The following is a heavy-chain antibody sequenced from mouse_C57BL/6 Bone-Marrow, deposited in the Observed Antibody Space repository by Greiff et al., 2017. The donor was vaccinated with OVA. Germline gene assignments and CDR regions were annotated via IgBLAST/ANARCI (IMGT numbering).Heavy chain of an antibody. CDR2: ISYDGSN. V-gene: IGHV3-6*01. CDR1: GYSITSGYY. CDR3: ARVGGFAD. D-gene: IGHD3-1*01. J-gene: IGHJ3*01. Sequence: DVQLQESGPGLVKPSQSLSLTCSVTGYSITSGYYWNWIRQFPGNKLEWMGYISYDGSNNYNPSLKNRISITRDTSKNQFFLKLNSVTTEDTATYYCARVGGFADWGQGTLVTVSA.